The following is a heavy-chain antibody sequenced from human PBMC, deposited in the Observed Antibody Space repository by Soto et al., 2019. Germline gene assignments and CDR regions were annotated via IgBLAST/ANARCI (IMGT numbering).Heavy chain of an antibody. CDR1: GYTFTSYA. V-gene: IGHV1-3*01. D-gene: IGHD6-13*01. Sequence: ASVKVSCKASGYTFTSYAMHWLLQAPGQRLEWMGWINAGNGNTKYSQKFQGRVTITRDTSASTAYMELSSLRSEDTAVYYCARAHSSSWFNRYYYYGMDVWGQGTTVTVSS. J-gene: IGHJ6*02. CDR2: INAGNGNT. CDR3: ARAHSSSWFNRYYYYGMDV.